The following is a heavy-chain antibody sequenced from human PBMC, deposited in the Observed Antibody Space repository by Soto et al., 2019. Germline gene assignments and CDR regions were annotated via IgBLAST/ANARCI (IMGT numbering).Heavy chain of an antibody. CDR3: AKGSRRLQMGQLDS. J-gene: IGHJ5*01. V-gene: IGHV3-23*01. CDR1: GFTFSSYT. Sequence: PGGSLGLSCADSGFTFSSYTMSWLRQAPGKGLEWVSGLSGSGDRTYYADSVKGRLTVSRDNSKSTLYLQINSLRAEDTAVYYCAKGSRRLQMGQLDSWGPGTLVTVSS. D-gene: IGHD6-25*01. CDR2: LSGSGDRT.